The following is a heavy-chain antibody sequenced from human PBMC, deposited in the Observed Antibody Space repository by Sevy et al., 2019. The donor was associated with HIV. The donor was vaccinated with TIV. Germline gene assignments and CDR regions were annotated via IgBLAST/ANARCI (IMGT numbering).Heavy chain of an antibody. J-gene: IGHJ4*02. Sequence: ASVKVSCKASGYTFTGQYIHWVRQAPGQGLQWMGWINPNSGVTNHAEKFQGRVTMTRDTSSNTAYMELSGLKSDDTAVYYCARDLRCTGYSYGSFDHWGQGTLVTVSS. V-gene: IGHV1-2*02. CDR2: INPNSGVT. D-gene: IGHD5-18*01. CDR3: ARDLRCTGYSYGSFDH. CDR1: GYTFTGQY.